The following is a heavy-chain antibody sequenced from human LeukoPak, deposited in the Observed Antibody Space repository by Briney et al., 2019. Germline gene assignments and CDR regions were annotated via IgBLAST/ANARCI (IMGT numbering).Heavy chain of an antibody. Sequence: GGSLRLSCAASGFTFSSYGMHWVRQAPGKGLEWVAVIWYDGSNKYYADSVKGRFTISRDNSKNTLYLQMNSLRAEDTAVYYCARDLGSSRKAFDTWGQGTMVTVSS. CDR2: IWYDGSNK. CDR3: ARDLGSSRKAFDT. CDR1: GFTFSSYG. D-gene: IGHD6-13*01. V-gene: IGHV3-33*01. J-gene: IGHJ3*02.